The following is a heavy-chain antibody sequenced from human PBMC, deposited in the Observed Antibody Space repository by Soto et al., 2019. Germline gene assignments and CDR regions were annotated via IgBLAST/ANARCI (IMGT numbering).Heavy chain of an antibody. CDR1: GFIFSRYA. J-gene: IGHJ4*02. CDR3: VARPIAKNCHIFDY. CDR2: ISGSGAIT. V-gene: IGHV3-23*01. D-gene: IGHD2-21*01. Sequence: EVQLLESGGGLVQPGGSLRLSCAASGFIFSRYAMGWVRQAPGKGLEWVSSISGSGAITYHADSVKGRFTISRDSSKNILFLQMNSLRVEERATYYCVARPIAKNCHIFDYWGQGTMVTVS.